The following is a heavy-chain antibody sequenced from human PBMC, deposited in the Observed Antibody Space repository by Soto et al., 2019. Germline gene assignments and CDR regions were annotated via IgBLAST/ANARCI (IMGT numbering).Heavy chain of an antibody. J-gene: IGHJ4*02. V-gene: IGHV3-30*03. CDR3: ARGTIVARQHLDY. CDR1: GFTFSSYA. D-gene: IGHD6-6*01. Sequence: QVQLVESGGGVVQPGKSLRLSCAASGFTFSSYAMHWARQAPGKGLEWVTVISIRGGEEYYAESVRGRLTISRDDSKNTLYLQMDSLRVEDTAVYYCARGTIVARQHLDYWGQGTLVTVSS. CDR2: ISIRGGEE.